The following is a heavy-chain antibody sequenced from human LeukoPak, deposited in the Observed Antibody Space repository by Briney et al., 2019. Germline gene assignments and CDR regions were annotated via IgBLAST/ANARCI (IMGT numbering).Heavy chain of an antibody. D-gene: IGHD2-21*01. CDR2: IYQSGST. Sequence: TSQTLPLTCTVSGGSISSGGYYWSWIRQPPGKGLEWIGYIYQSGSTYYNPSLKSRVTISVDRSKNQFSLKLTSVTAADTAVYYCARVDDRGLYSHHWGPGTLVTVSS. CDR3: ARVDDRGLYSHH. J-gene: IGHJ5*02. CDR1: GGSISSGGYY. V-gene: IGHV4-30-2*01.